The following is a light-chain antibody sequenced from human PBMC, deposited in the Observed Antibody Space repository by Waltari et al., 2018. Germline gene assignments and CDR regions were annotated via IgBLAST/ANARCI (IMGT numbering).Light chain of an antibody. V-gene: IGKV1-33*01. CDR2: EAS. J-gene: IGKJ5*01. Sequence: DIQMTQSPASLPASVGDRVDITCQATRDITNFLSWFQQKSGRTPRLLIYEASILDTGVPSRFSGRGSGTHFTLTINDVQPEDSATYFCQQYDDVPITFGQVTRLDI. CDR1: RDITNF. CDR3: QQYDDVPIT.